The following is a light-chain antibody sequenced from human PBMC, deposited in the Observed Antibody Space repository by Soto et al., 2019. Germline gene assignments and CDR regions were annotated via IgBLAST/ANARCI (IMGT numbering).Light chain of an antibody. J-gene: IGKJ1*01. CDR2: EAS. Sequence: EIVLTQSPGTLSLSPGQRATLSCRASQSVSSSFLAWYQQKPGQAPRLLLYEASIRATGIPARFSGDGSGTEFTLTISSLQSEDFGIYYCQKYNQWPWTFGPGTKVDIK. V-gene: IGKV3-15*01. CDR3: QKYNQWPWT. CDR1: QSVSSS.